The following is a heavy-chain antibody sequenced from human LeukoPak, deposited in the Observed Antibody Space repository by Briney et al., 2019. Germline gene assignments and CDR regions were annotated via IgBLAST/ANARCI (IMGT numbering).Heavy chain of an antibody. CDR3: ARDRSLSSYGDYGLDV. D-gene: IGHD4-17*01. V-gene: IGHV4-31*03. CDR1: SGSISSGNYY. CDR2: IHHSGGA. J-gene: IGHJ6*02. Sequence: PSQTLSLTCTVSSGSISSGNYYWSWIRQHPGKGLEWIGYIHHSGGAYYNLSLKSRVTMSVDTSKNQISLNLTSVTAADTAVYYCARDRSLSSYGDYGLDVWGQGTTVTVSS.